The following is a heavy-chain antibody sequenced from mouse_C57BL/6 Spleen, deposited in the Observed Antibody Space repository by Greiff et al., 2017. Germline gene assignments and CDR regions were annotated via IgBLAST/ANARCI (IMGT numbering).Heavy chain of an antibody. Sequence: QVQLQQPGAELVKPGASVKLSCKASGYTFTSYWMQWVKQRPGQGLEWIGEIDPSDSYTNYNQKFKGKATLTVDTSSRTAYMQLSSLTSEDSAVYYCARGGNYYAMDYWGQGTSVTVSS. CDR1: GYTFTSYW. J-gene: IGHJ4*01. CDR3: ARGGNYYAMDY. V-gene: IGHV1-50*01. CDR2: IDPSDSYT. D-gene: IGHD2-1*01.